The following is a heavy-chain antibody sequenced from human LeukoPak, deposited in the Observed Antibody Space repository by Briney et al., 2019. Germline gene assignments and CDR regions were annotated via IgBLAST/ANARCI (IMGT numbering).Heavy chain of an antibody. V-gene: IGHV4-4*07. CDR3: ARARSLLWFGELSDWFDP. CDR2: IYTSGST. CDR1: GGSFSVYY. Sequence: PSETLSLTCAVSGGSFSVYYWSWIRQPAGKGLEWIGRIYTSGSTNYNPSLKSRVTISVDTSKNQFSLKLSSVTAADTAVYYCARARSLLWFGELSDWFDPWGQGTLVTVSS. D-gene: IGHD3-10*01. J-gene: IGHJ5*02.